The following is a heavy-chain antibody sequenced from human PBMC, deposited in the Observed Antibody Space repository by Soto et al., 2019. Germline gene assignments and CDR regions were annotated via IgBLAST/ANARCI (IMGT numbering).Heavy chain of an antibody. Sequence: SETLSLTCTISGGSVSVYYWSWIRQSTGQGLEWIGYIYASGSPYYNPPLRSRVTISADTSKNQISLKLTSPTAADTAVYYCARGVGSSPPQYWGRGTLVTVSS. V-gene: IGHV4-59*02. D-gene: IGHD1-26*01. CDR3: ARGVGSSPPQY. CDR1: GGSVSVYY. J-gene: IGHJ4*02. CDR2: IYASGSP.